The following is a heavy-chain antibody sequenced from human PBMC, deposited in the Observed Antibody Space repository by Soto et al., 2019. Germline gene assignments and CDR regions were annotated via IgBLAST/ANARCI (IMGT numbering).Heavy chain of an antibody. J-gene: IGHJ4*02. CDR1: GFSLSTSGVG. CDR3: ARKGSGDYALDY. Sequence: QITLKESGPTLVKPTQTLTLTCTLSGFSLSTSGVGVGWIRQSPGKALEWLAVIYWDDVKHYSPSLERRLTITKDTSESEVVLTMTNKDPVDTATYYCARKGSGDYALDYWGQGILVTVSS. V-gene: IGHV2-5*02. D-gene: IGHD4-17*01. CDR2: IYWDDVK.